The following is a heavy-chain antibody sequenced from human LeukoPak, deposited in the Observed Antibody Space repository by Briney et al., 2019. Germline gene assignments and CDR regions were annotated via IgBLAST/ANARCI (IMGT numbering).Heavy chain of an antibody. CDR2: INSDGSST. V-gene: IGHV3-74*01. Sequence: GGSLRLSCAAARFTFSTYWMHWVRQAPGKGLVWVSRINSDGSSTDYADSVKGRFTISRDNAKNTLYLQMSSLRAEDTALYYCATWRDEGTVVMSYWGQGTLVTVSS. J-gene: IGHJ4*02. CDR3: ATWRDEGTVVMSY. CDR1: RFTFSTYW. D-gene: IGHD4-23*01.